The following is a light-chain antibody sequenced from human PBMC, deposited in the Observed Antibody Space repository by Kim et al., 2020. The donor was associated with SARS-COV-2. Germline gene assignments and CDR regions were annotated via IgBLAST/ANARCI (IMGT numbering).Light chain of an antibody. CDR2: VNSDGSH. CDR1: SGHSNYA. CDR3: QTWGAGIRV. Sequence: QLVLTQSPSASASLGASVKLTCTLSSGHSNYAIAWHQQQPEKGPRCLMKVNSDGSHTKGDGIPDRFSGSSSGAARYLTISSLQSEDEADYYCQTWGAGIRVFGGGTRLTVL. V-gene: IGLV4-69*02. J-gene: IGLJ3*02.